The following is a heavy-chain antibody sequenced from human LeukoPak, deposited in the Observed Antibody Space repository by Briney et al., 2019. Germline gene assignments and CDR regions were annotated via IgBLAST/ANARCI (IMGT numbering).Heavy chain of an antibody. J-gene: IGHJ4*02. CDR1: GFTFNNYA. D-gene: IGHD2-2*01. Sequence: GGSLRLSCAAAGFTFNNYAMSWVRQAPGKGLEWVSSISGSGDIIYYGDSAKGRFTISRDNSKNTLFVQMDSLRGDDTAEYYCARGSSNTNCHIDYWGQGTPVTVSS. CDR3: ARGSSNTNCHIDY. CDR2: ISGSGDII. V-gene: IGHV3-23*01.